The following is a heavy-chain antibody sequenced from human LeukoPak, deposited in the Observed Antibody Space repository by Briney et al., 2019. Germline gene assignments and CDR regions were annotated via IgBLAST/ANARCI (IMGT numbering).Heavy chain of an antibody. CDR2: ISYDGSNK. Sequence: PGGSLRLSCAASGFTFSYYTINWVRQAPGKGLEWVAVISYDGSNKYYADSVKGRFTISRDNSKNTLYLQMNSLRAEDTAVYYCAKVLNYYDSSGYYFSYWGQGTLVTVSS. J-gene: IGHJ4*02. CDR1: GFTFSYYT. V-gene: IGHV3-30-3*01. CDR3: AKVLNYYDSSGYYFSY. D-gene: IGHD3-22*01.